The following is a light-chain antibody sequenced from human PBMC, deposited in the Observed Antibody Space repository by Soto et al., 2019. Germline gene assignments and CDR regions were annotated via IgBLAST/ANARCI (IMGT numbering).Light chain of an antibody. CDR1: SSDVGGYNY. CDR2: EVS. J-gene: IGLJ1*01. V-gene: IGLV2-8*01. Sequence: QSALTQPPSASGSPGQSVTISCTGTSSDVGGYNYVSWYQQHPGKAPKLMIYEVSKRPSGVPGRFSGSKSGNTASLTVSGPQAEDEADYYCRSYAGSNNPYVFGTGTKVTVL. CDR3: RSYAGSNNPYV.